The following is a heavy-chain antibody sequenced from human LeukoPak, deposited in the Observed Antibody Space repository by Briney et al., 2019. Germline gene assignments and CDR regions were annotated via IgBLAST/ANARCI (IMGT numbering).Heavy chain of an antibody. Sequence: SETLSLTCTVSGGSISSGIYYWGWIRQPPGKGLEWIGSIYYSGNTYYNPSLKSRVTISVDTSKNQLYLKLNSVTAADTAVYYCARHVRQQLPPKAFDYWGQGTLVPVSA. CDR3: ARHVRQQLPPKAFDY. CDR1: GGSISSGIYY. V-gene: IGHV4-39*01. D-gene: IGHD6-13*01. J-gene: IGHJ4*02. CDR2: IYYSGNT.